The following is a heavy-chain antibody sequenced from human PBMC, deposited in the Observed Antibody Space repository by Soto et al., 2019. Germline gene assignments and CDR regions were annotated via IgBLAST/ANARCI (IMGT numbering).Heavy chain of an antibody. V-gene: IGHV4-39*01. CDR3: ARRLAAAGSGYYYYHLDV. Sequence: SETLSLTCTVSGGSISSSSYYWGWIRQPPGKGLEWIGSIYYSGSTYYNPSLKSRVTISVDTSKNQFSLKLSSVTAADTAVYYCARRLAAAGSGYYYYHLDVWGKGTTVTVSS. CDR1: GGSISSSSYY. J-gene: IGHJ6*03. D-gene: IGHD6-13*01. CDR2: IYYSGST.